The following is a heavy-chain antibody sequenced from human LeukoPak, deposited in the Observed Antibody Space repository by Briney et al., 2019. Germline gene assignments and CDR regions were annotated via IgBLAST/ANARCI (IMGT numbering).Heavy chain of an antibody. CDR1: GYTFTDYD. V-gene: IGHV1-2*02. Sequence: ASVKVSCKASGYTFTDYDIHWVRQAPGQGLEWMGWISPNSGGTNYAQKFQGRVTMTRDTSISTAYMELSRLRSDDTAVYYCARRAAKYDDLDIWGQGTTVTVSS. CDR3: ARRAAKYDDLDI. CDR2: ISPNSGGT. D-gene: IGHD6-25*01. J-gene: IGHJ3*02.